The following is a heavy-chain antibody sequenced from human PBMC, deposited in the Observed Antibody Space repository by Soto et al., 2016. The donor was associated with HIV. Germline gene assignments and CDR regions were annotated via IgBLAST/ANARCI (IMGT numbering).Heavy chain of an antibody. V-gene: IGHV3-23*01. J-gene: IGHJ4*02. Sequence: EVQLLESGGGLVQPGGSLRLSCATSRFTFSSYAMSWVRQAPGKGLEWVSVISGSGGSTYYAEFVKGRFTISRDNSKNTLYLQMNSLRAEDTAVYYCAEAGAGCSSSWYGAFDYWGQGTLVTVSS. D-gene: IGHD6-13*01. CDR3: AEAGAGCSSSWYGAFDY. CDR2: ISGSGGST. CDR1: RFTFSSYA.